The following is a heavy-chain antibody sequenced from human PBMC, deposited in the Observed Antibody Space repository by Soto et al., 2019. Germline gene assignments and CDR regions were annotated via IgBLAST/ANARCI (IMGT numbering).Heavy chain of an antibody. J-gene: IGHJ5*02. CDR1: GAALNGGNYY. CDR3: ARLRIATNNYKWFDP. V-gene: IGHV4-31*03. D-gene: IGHD2-21*01. Sequence: PSETLSLTCSVYGAALNGGNYYWSWIRQVPGKGLEWIGHIYVTGAVDYNPSLRDRITISQDTSERQFSLNLRLVTAADTAVYYCARLRIATNNYKWFDPWGQGTLVTVSS. CDR2: IYVTGAV.